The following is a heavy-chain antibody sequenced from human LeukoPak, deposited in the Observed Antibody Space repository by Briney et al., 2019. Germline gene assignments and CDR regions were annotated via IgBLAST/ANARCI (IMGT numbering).Heavy chain of an antibody. CDR1: GGSFSGYY. D-gene: IGHD2-15*01. J-gene: IGHJ4*02. V-gene: IGHV4-34*01. CDR2: INHSGST. Sequence: PSETLSLTCAVYGGSFSGYYWSWIRQPPGKGLEWIGEINHSGSTYYNPSLNSRVTISVDTSKNRFSLKLSSVTAADTAVYYCARLGWWDSWGQGTLVTVSS. CDR3: ARLGWWDS.